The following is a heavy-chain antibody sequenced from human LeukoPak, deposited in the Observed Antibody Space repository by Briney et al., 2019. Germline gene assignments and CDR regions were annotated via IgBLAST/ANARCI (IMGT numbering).Heavy chain of an antibody. J-gene: IGHJ4*02. V-gene: IGHV3-30-3*01. D-gene: IGHD6-13*01. Sequence: PGGSLRLSCAASGFTFSSYAMHWVRQAPGKGLEWVAVISYDGSNKYYADSVKGRFTISRDNSKNTLYLQMNSLRAEDTALYHCARGRYSSSWPLDYWGQGTLVTVSS. CDR2: ISYDGSNK. CDR3: ARGRYSSSWPLDY. CDR1: GFTFSSYA.